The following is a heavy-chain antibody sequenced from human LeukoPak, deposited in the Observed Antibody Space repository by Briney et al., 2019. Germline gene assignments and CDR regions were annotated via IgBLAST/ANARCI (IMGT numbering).Heavy chain of an antibody. CDR1: GFTVSSNY. Sequence: GGSLRLSCAASGFTVSSNYMSWVRQAPGKGLEWVSVIYSGGSTYYAVSVKGRFTISRDNSKNTLYLQMNSLRAEDTAVYYCASPLWFGDSDAFDIWGQGTMVTVSS. V-gene: IGHV3-66*01. CDR2: IYSGGST. CDR3: ASPLWFGDSDAFDI. J-gene: IGHJ3*02. D-gene: IGHD3-10*01.